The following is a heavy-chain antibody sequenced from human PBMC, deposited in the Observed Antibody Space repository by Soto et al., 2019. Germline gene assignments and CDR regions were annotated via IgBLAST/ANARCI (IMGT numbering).Heavy chain of an antibody. Sequence: QVQLVQSGAEVKKPGSSVKVSCKASGGTFSSYTISWVRQAPGHGLEWLGRIIPILGIANYAQKFQGRVTITADKATSTAYMELSSLRSEDTAVYYCGRESCSGGYYYYYGMDVWGQGTTVTVSS. D-gene: IGHD3-10*01. J-gene: IGHJ6*02. CDR1: GGTFSSYT. CDR2: IIPILGIA. V-gene: IGHV1-69*08. CDR3: GRESCSGGYYYYYGMDV.